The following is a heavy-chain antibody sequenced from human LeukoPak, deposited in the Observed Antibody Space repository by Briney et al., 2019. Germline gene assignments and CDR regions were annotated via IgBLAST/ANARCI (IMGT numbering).Heavy chain of an antibody. CDR3: AKSVVATGRNYFDY. V-gene: IGHV3-23*01. D-gene: IGHD5-12*01. Sequence: SGGSLRLSCAASGFTFSSYAMSWVRQAPGKGLEWVSAISGSGGSTYYADSVKGRFTISRDNSKNTLYLQMNSLRAEDTAVYYCAKSVVATGRNYFDYWGQGTLVTVSS. J-gene: IGHJ4*02. CDR1: GFTFSSYA. CDR2: ISGSGGST.